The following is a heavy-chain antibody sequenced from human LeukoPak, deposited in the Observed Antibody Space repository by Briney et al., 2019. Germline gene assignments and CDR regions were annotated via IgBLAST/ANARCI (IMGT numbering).Heavy chain of an antibody. V-gene: IGHV3-21*01. CDR1: GFTFSSYS. CDR3: ARSPNIAAGTRGNFDY. J-gene: IGHJ4*02. D-gene: IGHD6-13*01. CDR2: ISSSSYT. Sequence: GGSLRLSCAASGFTFSSYSMNWVRQAPGKGLEWVSYISSSSYTYYADSVKGRFTISRDNAKNSLYLQMNSLRAEDTAVYYCARSPNIAAGTRGNFDYWGQGTLVTVSS.